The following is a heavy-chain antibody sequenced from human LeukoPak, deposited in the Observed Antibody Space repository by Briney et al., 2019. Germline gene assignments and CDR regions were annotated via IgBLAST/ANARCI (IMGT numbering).Heavy chain of an antibody. CDR2: IDPSDSYT. Sequence: GESLQISCQGSGYSFTSYWISWVRQMPGKGLEWMGRIDPSDSYTNYSPSFQGHVTISADKSISTAYLQWSSLKASDTAMYYCASIVGATTDYWGQGTLVTVSS. CDR1: GYSFTSYW. D-gene: IGHD1-26*01. CDR3: ASIVGATTDY. V-gene: IGHV5-10-1*01. J-gene: IGHJ4*02.